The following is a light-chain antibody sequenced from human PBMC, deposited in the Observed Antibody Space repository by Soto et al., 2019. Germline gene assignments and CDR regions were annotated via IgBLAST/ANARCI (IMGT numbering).Light chain of an antibody. J-gene: IGLJ3*02. CDR2: LEGDGSY. CDR3: ETWDDNTWV. Sequence: QPVLTQSSSASASLGSSVKLTCTLSSGHSSFIIAWHQQQPGKAPRFLMKLEGDGSYDKGSGVPDRFSGSSSGADHYLTISNLQFEDEADYYCETWDDNTWVFGGGTKVTVL. V-gene: IGLV4-60*02. CDR1: SGHSSFI.